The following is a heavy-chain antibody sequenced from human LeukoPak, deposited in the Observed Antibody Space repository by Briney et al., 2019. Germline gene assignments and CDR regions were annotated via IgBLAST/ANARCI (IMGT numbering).Heavy chain of an antibody. D-gene: IGHD5-12*01. V-gene: IGHV1-18*04. CDR1: GYTFTNYG. CDR2: FSTYNGNT. CDR3: ARDLTGISGYNYGPFDY. Sequence: ASVKISCKASGYTFTNYGISWVRQAPGQGLGWMGGFSTYNGNTNYEQKLQGRVTMTTDTSTSTAYMEVRSLRSDDTAVYYCARDLTGISGYNYGPFDYWGQGALVTVAS. J-gene: IGHJ4*02.